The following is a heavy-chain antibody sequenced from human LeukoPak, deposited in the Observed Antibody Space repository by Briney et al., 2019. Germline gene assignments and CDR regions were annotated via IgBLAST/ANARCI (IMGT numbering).Heavy chain of an antibody. CDR1: GLTFSSYA. Sequence: GGSLRLSCAASGLTFSSYAMHWVRQAPGKGLEWVAVISYDGSNKYYADSVKGRFTISRDNSKNTLYLQMNSLRAEDTAVYYCARPFLSRADYYYYGMDVWGQGTTVTVSS. CDR2: ISYDGSNK. V-gene: IGHV3-30-3*01. CDR3: ARPFLSRADYYYYGMDV. J-gene: IGHJ6*02.